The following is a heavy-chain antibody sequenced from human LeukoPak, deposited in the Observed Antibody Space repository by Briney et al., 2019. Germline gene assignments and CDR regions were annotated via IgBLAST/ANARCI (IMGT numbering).Heavy chain of an antibody. CDR3: ARVVSSYGLKPENYYYYYYGMDV. Sequence: SETLSLTCTVSGGSISSSSYYWGWIRQPPGKGLEWIGSIYYSGSTYYNPSLKSRVTMSVDTSKNQFSLKLSSVTAADTAVYYCARVVSSYGLKPENYYYYYYGMDVWGQGTTVTVSS. CDR2: IYYSGST. D-gene: IGHD5-18*01. V-gene: IGHV4-39*07. CDR1: GGSISSSSYY. J-gene: IGHJ6*02.